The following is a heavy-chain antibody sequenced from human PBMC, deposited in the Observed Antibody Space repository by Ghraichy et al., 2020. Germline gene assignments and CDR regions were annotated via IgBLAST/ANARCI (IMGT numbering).Heavy chain of an antibody. Sequence: GGSLRLSCAASGFTFSSYEMNWVRQAPGKGLEWVSYISSSGSTIYYADSVKGRFTISRDNAKNSLYLQMNSLRAEDTAVYYCARDRGDYYGSGSTFDYWGQGTLVTVSS. CDR1: GFTFSSYE. D-gene: IGHD3-10*01. J-gene: IGHJ4*02. V-gene: IGHV3-48*03. CDR2: ISSSGSTI. CDR3: ARDRGDYYGSGSTFDY.